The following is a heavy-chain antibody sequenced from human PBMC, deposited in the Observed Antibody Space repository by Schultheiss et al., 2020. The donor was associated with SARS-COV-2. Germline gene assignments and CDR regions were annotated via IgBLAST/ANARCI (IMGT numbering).Heavy chain of an antibody. CDR3: ARASPYFDY. V-gene: IGHV3-53*01. CDR1: GFTVSSQY. CDR2: VYSGGDT. Sequence: GGSLRLSCAVSGFTVSSQYMSWLRQASGKGLEWVSVVYSGGDTHYADSVKGRFTISRDTSKNTLYLQLNILRAEDTAVYYCARASPYFDYWGQGALVTVSS. J-gene: IGHJ4*02.